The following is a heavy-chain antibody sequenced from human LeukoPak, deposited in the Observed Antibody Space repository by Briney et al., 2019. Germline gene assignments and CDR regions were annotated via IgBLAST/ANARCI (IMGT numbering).Heavy chain of an antibody. V-gene: IGHV3-7*01. CDR3: ARDPKWLDY. CDR1: GFTFSSYA. Sequence: GGSLRLSCAASGFTFSSYAMSWVRQAPGKGLEWVANTNQEGSEKYYVDSVKGRFTISKDNAKNSLYLQMNSLRAEDTAVYYCARDPKWLDYWGQGTLVTVSS. D-gene: IGHD5-12*01. CDR2: TNQEGSEK. J-gene: IGHJ4*02.